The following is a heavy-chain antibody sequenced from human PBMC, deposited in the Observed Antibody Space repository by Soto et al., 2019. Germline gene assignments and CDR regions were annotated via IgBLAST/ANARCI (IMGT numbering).Heavy chain of an antibody. D-gene: IGHD5-18*01. CDR3: AQGSGYSYSYTLWFDP. Sequence: EVQLLESGGGLVQPGGSLRLSCAASGFTFRSYAMSWVRQAPGKGLEWVSDISGSGGSTYHTDSVKGRFIISRDNSTNTLYLQMNSLRAEDTAVYYCAQGSGYSYSYTLWFDPWGQGTLVTVSS. J-gene: IGHJ5*02. CDR2: ISGSGGST. V-gene: IGHV3-23*01. CDR1: GFTFRSYA.